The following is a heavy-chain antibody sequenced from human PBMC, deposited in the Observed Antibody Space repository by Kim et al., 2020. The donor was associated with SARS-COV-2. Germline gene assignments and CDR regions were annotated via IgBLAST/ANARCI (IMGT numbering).Heavy chain of an antibody. D-gene: IGHD3-3*01. Sequence: GGSLRLSCADSAFTFGDYTIHWVRLVPGRGLEWVSGLAWPTGTVAYADSVKGRFTISRGKAENSLHLQMNSLRAEDTALYYCAKDKSGDLEYWGQGTLVTVSS. CDR2: LAWPTGTV. CDR3: AKDKSGDLEY. V-gene: IGHV3-9*01. CDR1: AFTFGDYT. J-gene: IGHJ4*02.